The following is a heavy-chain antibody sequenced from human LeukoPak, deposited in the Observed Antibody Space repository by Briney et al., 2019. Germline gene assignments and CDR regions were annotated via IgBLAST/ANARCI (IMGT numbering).Heavy chain of an antibody. CDR1: GGSFRGYY. J-gene: IGHJ4*02. Sequence: SETLSLTCAVYGGSFRGYYWSWIRQPPGKGLEWIGQILHGGSTTYNPSLESRVTISGDTSKNQFSLNLRSVTAADTAVYYCARHGRHYFDYWGQGSLVTVSS. V-gene: IGHV4-34*12. CDR2: ILHGGST. CDR3: ARHGRHYFDY. D-gene: IGHD1-26*01.